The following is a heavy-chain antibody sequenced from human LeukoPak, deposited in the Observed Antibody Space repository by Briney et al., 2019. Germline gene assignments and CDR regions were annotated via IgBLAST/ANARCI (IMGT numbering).Heavy chain of an antibody. CDR2: ITGSGDGT. CDR1: GFTFSSFP. CDR3: ARDRGGIFDY. Sequence: PGGSLRLSCAASGFTFSSFPMRWVRQTPGEGLEWVSSITGSGDGTYYADSVKGRITISRDNSKNSLYLQMSSLRAEDTAVYYYARDRGGIFDYWGQGTLVTVSS. V-gene: IGHV3-23*01. J-gene: IGHJ4*02.